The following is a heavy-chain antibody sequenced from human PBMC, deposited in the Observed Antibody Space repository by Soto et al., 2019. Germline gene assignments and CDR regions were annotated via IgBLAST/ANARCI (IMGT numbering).Heavy chain of an antibody. D-gene: IGHD2-2*01. CDR1: GYTFTSYY. Sequence: GASVKVSCKASGYTFTSYYMHWVRQAPGQGLEWMGIINPSGGSTSYAQKFQGRVTMTRDTSTSTVYMELSSLRSEDTAVYYCARDLVVVPAAENYGMDVWGQGTTVTVSS. CDR2: INPSGGST. CDR3: ARDLVVVPAAENYGMDV. V-gene: IGHV1-46*01. J-gene: IGHJ6*02.